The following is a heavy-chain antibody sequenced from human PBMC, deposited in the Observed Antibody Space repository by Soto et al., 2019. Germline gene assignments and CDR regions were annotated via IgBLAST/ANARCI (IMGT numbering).Heavy chain of an antibody. CDR3: ARAISTSSWYLIGSPDY. D-gene: IGHD6-13*01. Sequence: GGSLRLSCAASGFTFSSYAMHWVRQAPGKGLEWVAVISYDGSNKYYADSVKGRFTISRDNSKNTLYLQMNSLRAEDTAVYYCARAISTSSWYLIGSPDYWGQGTLVTVSS. CDR2: ISYDGSNK. CDR1: GFTFSSYA. V-gene: IGHV3-30-3*01. J-gene: IGHJ4*02.